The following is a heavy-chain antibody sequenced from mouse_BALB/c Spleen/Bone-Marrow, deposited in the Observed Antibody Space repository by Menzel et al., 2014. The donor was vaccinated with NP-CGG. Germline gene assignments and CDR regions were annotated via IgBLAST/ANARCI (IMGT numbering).Heavy chain of an antibody. V-gene: IGHV4-1*02. D-gene: IGHD1-1*01. CDR3: ARLSYYGRFAY. CDR1: EFGFSRFW. J-gene: IGHJ3*01. Sequence: EVKVVESGGGLVQPGRSLKLSCAASEFGFSRFWMSWVRQAPGKGLEWIGEINPDSSTLNYTPSLKDKFIISRDNAKNTLYLQMSKVRSEDTALYYCARLSYYGRFAYWGQGTLVTVSA. CDR2: INPDSSTL.